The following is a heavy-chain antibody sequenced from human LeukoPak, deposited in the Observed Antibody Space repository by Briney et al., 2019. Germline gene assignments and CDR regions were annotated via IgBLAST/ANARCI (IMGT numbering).Heavy chain of an antibody. Sequence: PSETLSLTCAVSGGSISSSNWWSWVRQPPGKGLEWIGEIYHSGSTNYNPSLKSRVTISVDKSKNQFSLKLSSVTAADTAVYYCAREAGYCSGGSCIWFDPWGQGTPVTVSS. CDR1: GGSISSSNW. J-gene: IGHJ5*02. V-gene: IGHV4-4*02. D-gene: IGHD2-15*01. CDR3: AREAGYCSGGSCIWFDP. CDR2: IYHSGST.